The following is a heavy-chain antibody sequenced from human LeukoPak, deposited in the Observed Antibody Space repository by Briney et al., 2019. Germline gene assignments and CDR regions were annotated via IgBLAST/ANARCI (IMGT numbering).Heavy chain of an antibody. CDR1: GYTFTSHA. V-gene: IGHV1-3*01. Sequence: ASVKLSCKASGYTFTSHALHWVRQAPGEGLEWMAWINGATGNTEYSQKFQARVTITRGTSASTAYMELSSLRSEDTAVYYCARSIIIVPNTSYYYYYMDVWGQGTTVTVSS. J-gene: IGHJ6*02. D-gene: IGHD2/OR15-2a*01. CDR3: ARSIIIVPNTSYYYYYMDV. CDR2: INGATGNT.